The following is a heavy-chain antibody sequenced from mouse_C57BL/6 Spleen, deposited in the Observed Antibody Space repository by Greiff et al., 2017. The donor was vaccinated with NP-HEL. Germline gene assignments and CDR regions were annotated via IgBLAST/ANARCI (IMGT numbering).Heavy chain of an antibody. CDR2: IDPSDSYT. Sequence: VQLQQSGAELVMPGASVKLSCKASGYTFTSYWMHWVKQRPGQGLEWIGEIDPSDSYTNYNQKFKGKSTLTVDKSSSTAYMQLSSLTSEDSAVYYRARSQDGYRWGFADWGQGTLVTVSA. D-gene: IGHD2-3*01. CDR1: GYTFTSYW. V-gene: IGHV1-69*01. CDR3: ARSQDGYRWGFAD. J-gene: IGHJ3*01.